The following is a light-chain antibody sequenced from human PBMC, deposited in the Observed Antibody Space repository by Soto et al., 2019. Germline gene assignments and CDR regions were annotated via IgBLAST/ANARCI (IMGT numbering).Light chain of an antibody. CDR3: HYYDKWPPGT. V-gene: IGKV3D-15*01. J-gene: IGKJ1*01. Sequence: EIVMTQSPATLSVSPGERVTLSCRASQSVSQSVTTNLAWYQQKPGQAPRLLIFDASARTVDIPGRFSGSKSGTEFTLTISSLQPEDFAVYYCHYYDKWPPGTFGQGTKVDIK. CDR2: DAS. CDR1: QSVSQSVTTN.